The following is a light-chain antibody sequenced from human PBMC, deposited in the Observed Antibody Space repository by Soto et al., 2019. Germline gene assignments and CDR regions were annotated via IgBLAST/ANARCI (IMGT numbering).Light chain of an antibody. CDR2: GAS. Sequence: DIVLTQSPGTQSLSPGERATLSCRASQSVSSSYLAWYQQKPGQAPRLLIYGASNRATGIPDRLSGSGSGTDFTLTISRLEPEDFAVYYCQQYVMPPFTFGRGTKVDI. J-gene: IGKJ2*01. V-gene: IGKV3-20*01. CDR3: QQYVMPPFT. CDR1: QSVSSSY.